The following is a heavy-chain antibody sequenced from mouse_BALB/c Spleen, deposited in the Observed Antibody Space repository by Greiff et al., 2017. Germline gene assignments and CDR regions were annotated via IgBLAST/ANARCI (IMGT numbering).Heavy chain of an antibody. V-gene: IGHV5-9*03. D-gene: IGHD2-3*01. CDR3: ARYYDGYYNWYFDV. CDR1: GFTFSSYT. J-gene: IGHJ1*01. CDR2: ISSGGGNT. Sequence: EVQVVESGGGLVKPGGSLKLSCAASGFTFSSYTMSWVRQTPEKRLEWVATISSGGGNTYYPDSVKGRFTISRDNAKNNLYLQMSSLRSEDTALYYCARYYDGYYNWYFDVWGAGTTVTVSS.